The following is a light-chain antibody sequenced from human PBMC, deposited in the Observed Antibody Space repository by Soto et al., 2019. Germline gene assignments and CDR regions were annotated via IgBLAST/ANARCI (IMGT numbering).Light chain of an antibody. CDR3: TSWTTSTTMI. J-gene: IGLJ2*01. CDR1: SSDIGAYNF. Sequence: QSVLTQPASVSGSPGQSITISCTGTSSDIGAYNFVSWYQQHPGKAPNLMLYDVNIRPSGVSNRFSGSKSGNTASLTISGLQAEDEADYYCTSWTTSTTMIFGGGTKLTVL. V-gene: IGLV2-14*03. CDR2: DVN.